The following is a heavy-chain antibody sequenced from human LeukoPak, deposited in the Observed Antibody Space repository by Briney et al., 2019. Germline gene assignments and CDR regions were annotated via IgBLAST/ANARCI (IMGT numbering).Heavy chain of an antibody. V-gene: IGHV3-15*07. J-gene: IGHJ4*02. D-gene: IGHD4-17*01. CDR2: IKNKIDGGTT. CDR3: NTDGDYGDYVDS. CDR1: GFTFNLAW. Sequence: GGSLRLSCAASGFTFNLAWINWVRQAPGKGPEWVGRIKNKIDGGTTDYAAPVKGRFTISRDDSKNTVYLQMNSLKSEDTALYYCNTDGDYGDYVDSWGQGTLLTVSS.